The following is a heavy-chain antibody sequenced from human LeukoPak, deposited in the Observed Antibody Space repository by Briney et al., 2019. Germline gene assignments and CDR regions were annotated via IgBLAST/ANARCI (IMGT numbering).Heavy chain of an antibody. J-gene: IGHJ5*02. Sequence: ASVQVSCKASGYTITSYYMNWVRQAPGHGLEWMGIINPSSGRTTYAQKFQGRVTMTRDTSTSTVYMELTSLRSEDTAVFYCARGGLPARSWFDPWGQGTLVTVSS. CDR2: INPSSGRT. D-gene: IGHD3/OR15-3a*01. CDR3: ARGGLPARSWFDP. CDR1: GYTITSYY. V-gene: IGHV1-46*01.